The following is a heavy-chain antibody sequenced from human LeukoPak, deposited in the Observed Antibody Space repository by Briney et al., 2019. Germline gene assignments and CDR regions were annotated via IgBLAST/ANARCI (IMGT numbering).Heavy chain of an antibody. D-gene: IGHD3-16*02. Sequence: ASVKVSCKVSGYILSDLSIHWVRQAPGKGLEWMAGSDPEDDERIYAQKLQGRVTMTEDTSTDTAYMELSSLRSEDTAVYYCATWAPYSYGLVFWGQGTLVTVSS. V-gene: IGHV1-24*01. J-gene: IGHJ4*02. CDR1: GYILSDLS. CDR3: ATWAPYSYGLVF. CDR2: SDPEDDER.